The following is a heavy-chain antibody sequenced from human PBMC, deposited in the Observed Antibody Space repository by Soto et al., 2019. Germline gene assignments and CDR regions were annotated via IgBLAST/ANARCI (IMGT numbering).Heavy chain of an antibody. Sequence: GASVKVSCKASGGTFSSYTISWVRQAPGQGLEWMGRIIPILGIANYAQKFQGRVTITADKSTSTAYMELSSLRSEDTAVYYCARDKAGSGSYYNDYWGQGTLVTVSS. CDR1: GGTFSSYT. CDR3: ARDKAGSGSYYNDY. V-gene: IGHV1-69*04. CDR2: IIPILGIA. J-gene: IGHJ4*02. D-gene: IGHD3-10*01.